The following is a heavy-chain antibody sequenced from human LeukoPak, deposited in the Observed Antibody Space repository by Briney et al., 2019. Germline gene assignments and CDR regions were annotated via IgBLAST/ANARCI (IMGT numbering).Heavy chain of an antibody. V-gene: IGHV4-39*07. D-gene: IGHD4-23*01. CDR3: ARVYDYGGNFDY. CDR1: GGSISSSSYY. J-gene: IGHJ4*02. CDR2: IYYSGST. Sequence: SGTLSLTCTVSGGSISSSSYYWGWIRQPPGKGLEWIGSIYYSGSTYYNPSLKSRVTISVDTSKNQFSLKLSSVTAADTAVYYCARVYDYGGNFDYWGQGTLVTVSS.